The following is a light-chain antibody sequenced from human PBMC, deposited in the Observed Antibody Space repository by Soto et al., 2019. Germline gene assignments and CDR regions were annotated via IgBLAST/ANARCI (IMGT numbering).Light chain of an antibody. CDR1: NSDIGGYNY. Sequence: QSALTQPRSVSGSPGQSVTISCTGTNSDIGGYNYVSWYQQHPGKAPKVMIYDVSRRPSGVPDRFSGSKSGNTASLTISGLLALDEAVYYHCSYAGRYNFCVFGGGTKLTVL. J-gene: IGLJ3*02. CDR3: CSYAGRYNFCV. CDR2: DVS. V-gene: IGLV2-11*01.